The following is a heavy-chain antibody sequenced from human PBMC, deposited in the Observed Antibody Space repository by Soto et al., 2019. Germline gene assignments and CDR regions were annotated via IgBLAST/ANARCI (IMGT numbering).Heavy chain of an antibody. D-gene: IGHD3-10*01. Sequence: ASVKVSCKASGYTFTGYYMHWVRQAPGQGLEWMGWINPNSGGTNYAQKFQGWVTMTRDTSISTAYMELSRLRSDDTAVYYCARSYYGSGSYYAPITNWFDPWGQGTLVTVSS. CDR3: ARSYYGSGSYYAPITNWFDP. CDR1: GYTFTGYY. CDR2: INPNSGGT. J-gene: IGHJ5*02. V-gene: IGHV1-2*04.